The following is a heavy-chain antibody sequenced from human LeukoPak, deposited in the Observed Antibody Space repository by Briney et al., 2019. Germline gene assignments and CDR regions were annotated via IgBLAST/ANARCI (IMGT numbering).Heavy chain of an antibody. V-gene: IGHV1-18*01. Sequence: ASVKVSCKASGYTFTSYGISWVRQAPGQGLEWMGWISTYNGNTNYAQKFQGRVTMTRDTSISTAYMELSRLRSDDTAVYYCARVGYYYYYMDVWGKGTTVTVSS. D-gene: IGHD2-15*01. CDR2: ISTYNGNT. CDR3: ARVGYYYYYMDV. J-gene: IGHJ6*03. CDR1: GYTFTSYG.